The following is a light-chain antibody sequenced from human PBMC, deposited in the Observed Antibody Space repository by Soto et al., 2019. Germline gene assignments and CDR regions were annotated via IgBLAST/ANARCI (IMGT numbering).Light chain of an antibody. V-gene: IGKV3-20*01. CDR3: QQAGRSPT. CDR2: GAS. Sequence: EIVLTQSPGTLSLSPGERATLSCRASQSVSSSYSAWYQQKPGQAPRLLIYGASSRATGIPDRFSGSGAGTVFPLNSSSLEPEAIAAYCWQQAGRSPTFARETKVQI. CDR1: QSVSSSY. J-gene: IGKJ1*01.